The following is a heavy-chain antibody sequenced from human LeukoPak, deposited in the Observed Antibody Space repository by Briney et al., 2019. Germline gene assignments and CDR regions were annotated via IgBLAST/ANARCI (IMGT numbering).Heavy chain of an antibody. CDR2: IKQDGSEK. J-gene: IGHJ6*04. CDR1: GFTFSNYA. CDR3: ASAVWMDV. Sequence: GGSLRLSCKASGFTFSNYAMSWVRQAPGKGLEWVANIKQDGSEKYYVDSVKGRFTISRDNAKNSLYLQMNSLRAEDTAVYYCASAVWMDVWGKGTTVTVSS. V-gene: IGHV3-7*01. D-gene: IGHD3-16*01.